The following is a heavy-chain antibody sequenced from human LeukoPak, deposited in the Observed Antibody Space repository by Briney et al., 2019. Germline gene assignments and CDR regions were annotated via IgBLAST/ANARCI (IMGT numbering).Heavy chain of an antibody. D-gene: IGHD6-19*01. CDR1: GGTFTIYA. Sequence: ASVKVSCKASGGTFTIYAFTWVRQAPGQGLEWMGGIIPIYGTANYAQKFQGRVTMTEDTSTDTAYMELSSLRSEDTAVYYCAYRRAAVAGGFDPWGQGTLVTVSS. CDR3: AYRRAAVAGGFDP. V-gene: IGHV1-69*06. CDR2: IIPIYGTA. J-gene: IGHJ5*02.